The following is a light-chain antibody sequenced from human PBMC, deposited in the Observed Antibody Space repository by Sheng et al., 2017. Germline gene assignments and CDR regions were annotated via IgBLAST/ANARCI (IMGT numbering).Light chain of an antibody. CDR3: QYYGRSPVT. V-gene: IGKV3-15*01. CDR2: GAS. CDR1: QSISSN. Sequence: EIVMTQSPVTLSVSPGEGATLSCRASQSISSNVAWYQLKPGQSPRLLIYGASTRATGIPARFSGSGSGTDFTLTISRLDPEDFAVYYCQYYGRSPVTFGGGTKVEIK. J-gene: IGKJ4*01.